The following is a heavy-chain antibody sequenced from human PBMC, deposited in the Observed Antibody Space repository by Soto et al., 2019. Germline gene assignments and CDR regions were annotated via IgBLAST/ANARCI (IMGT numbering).Heavy chain of an antibody. D-gene: IGHD6-19*01. CDR2: INAGNGNT. CDR1: GYTFTDYA. V-gene: IGHV1-3*05. J-gene: IGHJ4*02. CDR3: ARAVAVAADFDY. Sequence: QVQLVQSGAEEKKPGASVKVSCKASGYTFTDYAMHWVRQAPGQRLEWMGWINAGNGNTKYSQKFQGRVTITRDTSASAAYMELSSLSSEDTAVYYCARAVAVAADFDYWGQGTLVTVSS.